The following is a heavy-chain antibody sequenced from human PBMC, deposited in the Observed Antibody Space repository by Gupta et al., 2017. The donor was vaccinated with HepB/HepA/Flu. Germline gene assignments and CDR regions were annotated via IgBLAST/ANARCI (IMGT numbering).Heavy chain of an antibody. D-gene: IGHD1-26*01. CDR2: ISSSSSTI. CDR1: GFTFSSDS. J-gene: IGHJ4*02. V-gene: IGHV3-48*02. CDR3: ARDRASGSYYFWGSFDY. Sequence: EVQLVESGGGLVQPGGSLSISCAASGFTFSSDSMNWVRPAPGKGLEWVSYISSSSSTIYYADSVKGRFTISRENAKNSLYLQMNSLRDEDTAVYYCARDRASGSYYFWGSFDYWGQGTLVTVSS.